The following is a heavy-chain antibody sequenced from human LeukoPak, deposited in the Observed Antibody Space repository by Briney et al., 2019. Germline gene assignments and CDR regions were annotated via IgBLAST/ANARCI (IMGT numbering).Heavy chain of an antibody. V-gene: IGHV3-30*02. D-gene: IGHD2/OR15-2a*01. CDR2: IRFDGNNK. CDR3: AKGYDITTYYLDY. CDR1: GFTFSDYD. J-gene: IGHJ4*02. Sequence: GGSLRLSCAASGFTFSDYDIHWVRQAPGKGLEWVAFIRFDGNNKYYADSVKGRFTVSRDNSKNTLYLQMNSLRPEDTALYYCAKGYDITTYYLDYWGQGTLVTVST.